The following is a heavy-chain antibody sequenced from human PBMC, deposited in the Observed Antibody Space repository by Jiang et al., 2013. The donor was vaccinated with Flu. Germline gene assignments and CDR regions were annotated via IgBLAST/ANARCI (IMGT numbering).Heavy chain of an antibody. Sequence: QLLESGGGLVQPGGSLRLSCAASGFTFSSYWMSWVRQAPGKGLEWVANIKQDGSEKYYVDSVKGRFTISRDNAKNSLYLQMNSLRAEDTAVYYCARELSSLWFGAFFDYWGQGTLVTVSS. CDR2: IKQDGSEK. D-gene: IGHD3-10*01. V-gene: IGHV3-7*03. CDR3: ARELSSLWFGAFFDY. J-gene: IGHJ4*02. CDR1: GFTFSSYW.